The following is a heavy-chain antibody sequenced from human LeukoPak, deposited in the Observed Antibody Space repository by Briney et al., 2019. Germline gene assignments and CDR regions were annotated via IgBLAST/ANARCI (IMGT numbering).Heavy chain of an antibody. J-gene: IGHJ4*02. D-gene: IGHD3-10*01. V-gene: IGHV4-34*01. CDR2: INQSGTT. Sequence: PSETLSLTCAVYGGSFSDYYWNWIRQPPGTGLEWIGEINQSGTTNYNPSLKSRLTISLDTSKNHLFLKLTSATAADTALYYCAGGATPGVFWGQGILVTVSA. CDR1: GGSFSDYY. CDR3: AGGATPGVF.